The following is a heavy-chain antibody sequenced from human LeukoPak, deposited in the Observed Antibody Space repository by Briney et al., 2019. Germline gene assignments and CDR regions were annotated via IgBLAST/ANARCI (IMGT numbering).Heavy chain of an antibody. J-gene: IGHJ4*02. CDR1: GFTFSNYW. V-gene: IGHV3-74*01. CDR3: ARDIAVSGNYFDY. Sequence: GGSLRLSCAASGFTFSNYWMHWVRQAPGKGLVWVSRINSDMSSTNYADSVKGRFTISRDNAKNTLYLQMNSLRAEDTAVYYCARDIAVSGNYFDYWGQGTLVTVAS. CDR2: INSDMSST. D-gene: IGHD6-19*01.